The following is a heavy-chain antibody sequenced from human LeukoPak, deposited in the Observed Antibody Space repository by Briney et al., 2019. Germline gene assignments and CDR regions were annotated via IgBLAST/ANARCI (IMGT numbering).Heavy chain of an antibody. V-gene: IGHV3-7*05. D-gene: IGHD4-23*01. J-gene: IGHJ4*02. CDR1: GFTFSNYW. CDR2: IKQDGSEQ. Sequence: GGSLRLSCAASGFTFSNYWMSWVRQAPGKGLEWVANIKQDGSEQNYVDSMKGRFTISRDNAKNSLYLQMNSLRAEDTAVYYCARGGGNPDSWGQGTLVTVSS. CDR3: ARGGGNPDS.